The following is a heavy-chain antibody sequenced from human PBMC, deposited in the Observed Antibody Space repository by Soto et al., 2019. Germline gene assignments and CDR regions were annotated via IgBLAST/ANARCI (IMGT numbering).Heavy chain of an antibody. CDR2: IVVGSGNT. Sequence: QMQLVQSGPEVKKPGTSVKVSCKASGFTFTSSAVQWVRQARGQRLEWMGWIVVGSGNTNYAQKFQERVTITRDMSTSTAYMELSSLRSEDTAVYYCAADAKGYDLPDYWGQGTLVTVSS. J-gene: IGHJ4*02. CDR1: GFTFTSSA. D-gene: IGHD5-12*01. V-gene: IGHV1-58*01. CDR3: AADAKGYDLPDY.